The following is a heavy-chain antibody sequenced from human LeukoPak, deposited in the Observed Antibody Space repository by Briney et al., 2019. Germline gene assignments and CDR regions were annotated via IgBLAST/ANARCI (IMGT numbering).Heavy chain of an antibody. CDR2: ISSSSSYI. Sequence: GGSLRLSCAASGFTFSSYTMNWVRQAPGKGLEWVSYISSSSSYIYYADSVKGRFNISRDNAENSLYLQMNSLGAEDTAVYYRARGSEGYCSGGGCYYGMDVWGQGTTVTVSS. CDR1: GFTFSSYT. D-gene: IGHD2-15*01. CDR3: ARGSEGYCSGGGCYYGMDV. J-gene: IGHJ6*01. V-gene: IGHV3-21*01.